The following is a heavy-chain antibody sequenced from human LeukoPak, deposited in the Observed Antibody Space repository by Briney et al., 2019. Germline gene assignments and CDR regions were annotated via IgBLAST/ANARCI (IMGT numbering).Heavy chain of an antibody. V-gene: IGHV3-21*01. J-gene: IGHJ6*02. CDR2: IGSSFSYI. CDR3: AREGYYSGMDV. CDR1: GFTFSRYS. Sequence: PGGSLRLSCAASGFTFSRYSMKWVRQATGKALEWVSFIGSSFSYISYADSVKGRFTISRDNAKNSLYLQMNSLRAEDTAVYYCAREGYYSGMDVWGQGTTVTVSS.